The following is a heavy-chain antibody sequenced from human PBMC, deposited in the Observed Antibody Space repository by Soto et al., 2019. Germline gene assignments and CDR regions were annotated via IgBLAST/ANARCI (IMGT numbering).Heavy chain of an antibody. CDR3: AREKRANGYLDY. CDR2: IKQAGSAK. Sequence: EVQLVESGGGLVQTGGSLRLSCAASGFTFSAYWMSWVRQAPGKGLEWVANIKQAGSAKYYVDSVNGRFIISRDGAKNSLFLQVNSLRVEDTAVYYCAREKRANGYLDYWGQGTLVTVSS. J-gene: IGHJ4*02. CDR1: GFTFSAYW. D-gene: IGHD6-25*01. V-gene: IGHV3-7*01.